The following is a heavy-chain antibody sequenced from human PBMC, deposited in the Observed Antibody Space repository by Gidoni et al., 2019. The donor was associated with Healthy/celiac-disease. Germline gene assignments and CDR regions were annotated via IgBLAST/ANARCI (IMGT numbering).Heavy chain of an antibody. CDR2: ISWNSGSI. J-gene: IGHJ4*02. Sequence: EVQLVESGGGLVQPGRSLRLSCAASGFTFADYAMHWVRQAPGKGLEWVSGISWNSGSIGYADSVKGRFTISRDNAKNSLYLQMNSLRAEDTALYYCAKGRGAAVAVPFDYWGQGTLVTVSS. D-gene: IGHD6-19*01. CDR3: AKGRGAAVAVPFDY. CDR1: GFTFADYA. V-gene: IGHV3-9*01.